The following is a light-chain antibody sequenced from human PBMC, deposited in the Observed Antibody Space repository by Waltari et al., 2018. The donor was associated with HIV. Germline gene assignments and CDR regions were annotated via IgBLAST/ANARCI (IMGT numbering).Light chain of an antibody. V-gene: IGLV7-46*01. CDR1: TGPVTSGHH. Sequence: QAVVPQEPSLTVSPGGTVTLTCGSSTGPVTSGHHPYWFQQKSGQAPRTLIYDTFSNHSGTPARFSGSLLGGKAALTLSGAQPEDEADYFCLLSFAGARPVVFGGGTKLTVL. CDR2: DTF. J-gene: IGLJ2*01. CDR3: LLSFAGARPVV.